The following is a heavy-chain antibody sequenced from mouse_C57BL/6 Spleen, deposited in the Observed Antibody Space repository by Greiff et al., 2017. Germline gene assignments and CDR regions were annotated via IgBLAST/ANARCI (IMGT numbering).Heavy chain of an antibody. Sequence: EVKVVESGGGLVKPGGSLKLSCAASGFTFSSYTMSWVRQTPEKRLEWVATISGGGGNTYYPDSVQGRFTISRANAKNTLCLRLSSLRSADTAVYYCARRDGSYGDFDYWGQGTTLTVSS. CDR2: ISGGGGNT. D-gene: IGHD1-1*02. CDR1: GFTFSSYT. J-gene: IGHJ2*01. V-gene: IGHV5-9*04. CDR3: ARRDGSYGDFDY.